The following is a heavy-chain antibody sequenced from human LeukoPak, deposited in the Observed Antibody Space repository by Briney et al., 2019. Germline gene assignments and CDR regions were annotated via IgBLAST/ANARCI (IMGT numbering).Heavy chain of an antibody. CDR1: GYTFTSYY. D-gene: IGHD3-10*01. Sequence: GASVKVSCKASGYTFTSYYMHWVRQAPGQGLEWMGIINPSGGSTSYAQKFQGRVTMTRDMSTSTVYMELSSLRSEDTAVYYCARNYGSGSYYNLPGSDYWGQGTLVTVSS. CDR2: INPSGGST. J-gene: IGHJ4*02. CDR3: ARNYGSGSYYNLPGSDY. V-gene: IGHV1-46*01.